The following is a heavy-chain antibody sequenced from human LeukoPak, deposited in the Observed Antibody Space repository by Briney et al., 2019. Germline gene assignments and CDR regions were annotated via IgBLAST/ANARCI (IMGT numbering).Heavy chain of an antibody. V-gene: IGHV6-1*01. D-gene: IGHD3-10*01. CDR1: GDSVSSNSAA. J-gene: IGHJ4*02. CDR3: ARCLHYYGCLGYFDY. Sequence: SQTLSLTCAISGDSVSSNSAAWNWIRQSPSRGLEWLGRTYYWSKWYNDYAVSVKSRVTINPDTSMNQFSLQLNSVTPEDTAVYYCARCLHYYGCLGYFDYWGQGTLVTVSS. CDR2: TYYWSKWYN.